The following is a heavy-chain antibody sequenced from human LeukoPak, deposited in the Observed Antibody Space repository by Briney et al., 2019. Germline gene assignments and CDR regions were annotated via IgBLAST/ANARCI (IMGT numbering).Heavy chain of an antibody. J-gene: IGHJ4*02. CDR3: ARDGADVYGRAFDY. CDR2: IHASGTT. Sequence: IPSETLSLTCNVSGGSISSYFWTWIRQPAGKGLEWIGRIHASGTTNYNSYLKSRVSMSVDTSKNQFSLKLTSVTAADTAVYFCARDGADVYGRAFDYWGQGTLVSVSS. CDR1: GGSISSYF. V-gene: IGHV4-4*07. D-gene: IGHD3-10*01.